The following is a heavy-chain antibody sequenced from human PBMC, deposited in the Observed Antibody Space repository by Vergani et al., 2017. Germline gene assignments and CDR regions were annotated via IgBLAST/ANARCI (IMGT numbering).Heavy chain of an antibody. CDR3: ARDQEPFYYDFWSGPIRGAFDI. V-gene: IGHV3-33*01. Sequence: QVHLVESGGCLVQPGRSLRLSCAASGFTFSSYGMHWVRQAPGKGLEWVAVIWYDGSNKYYADSVKGRFTISRDNSKNTLYLQMNSLRAEDTAVYYCARDQEPFYYDFWSGPIRGAFDIWGQGTMVTVSS. J-gene: IGHJ3*02. CDR2: IWYDGSNK. CDR1: GFTFSSYG. D-gene: IGHD3-3*01.